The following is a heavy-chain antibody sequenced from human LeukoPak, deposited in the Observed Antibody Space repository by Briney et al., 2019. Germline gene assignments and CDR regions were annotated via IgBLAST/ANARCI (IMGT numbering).Heavy chain of an antibody. J-gene: IGHJ4*02. D-gene: IGHD6-19*01. CDR2: IYGGGST. Sequence: PGGSLRVCCAASGFTVSSNYMSWVRQAPGKGLEWVPVIYGGGSTYYADSVKGRFTISRDTSKNTLYLQMNSLRAEDTAVYYCASWPGGWYGEDSWGQGTLVTVSS. CDR1: GFTVSSNY. V-gene: IGHV3-53*01. CDR3: ASWPGGWYGEDS.